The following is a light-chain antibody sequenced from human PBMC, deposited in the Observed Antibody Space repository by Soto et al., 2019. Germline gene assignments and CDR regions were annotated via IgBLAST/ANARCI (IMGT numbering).Light chain of an antibody. V-gene: IGKV1-5*03. CDR3: LQHNSYPPT. CDR2: KAS. Sequence: DIQMTQSPSTLSASVGDRVTISCRASQNIFTWLAWYQQKPGTAPKLLISKASNIESGVPSRFSGSGSGTQFTLTISNLQPDDFASYYCLQHNSYPPTFGQGTKVEIK. CDR1: QNIFTW. J-gene: IGKJ1*01.